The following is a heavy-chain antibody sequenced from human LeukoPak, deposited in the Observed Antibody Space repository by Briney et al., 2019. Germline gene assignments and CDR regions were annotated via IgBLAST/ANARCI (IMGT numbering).Heavy chain of an antibody. CDR3: ARQDMTTVTTLDY. J-gene: IGHJ4*01. CDR1: GGSISSSSYY. Sequence: PSETLSLTCTVSGGSISSSSYYWGWIRQPPGKGLEWIGSIYYSGSTYYNPSLKSRVTISVDTSKNQFSLKLSSVTAADTAVYYCARQDMTTVTTLDYWGHGTLVTVSS. D-gene: IGHD4-17*01. V-gene: IGHV4-39*01. CDR2: IYYSGST.